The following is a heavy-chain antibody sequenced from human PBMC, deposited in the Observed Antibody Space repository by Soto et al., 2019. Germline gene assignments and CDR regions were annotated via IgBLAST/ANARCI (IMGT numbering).Heavy chain of an antibody. CDR2: IYYSGNT. CDR3: ARHSSINNWFDP. Sequence: SETLSLTCTVSGGSISSYYWSWIRQPPGKGLEWIGYIYYSGNTNYNPSLKSRVAISVDTSKNQFSLKLTSVAAADTAVYFCARHSSINNWFDPWGQGTLVTVSS. D-gene: IGHD4-4*01. V-gene: IGHV4-59*08. CDR1: GGSISSYY. J-gene: IGHJ5*02.